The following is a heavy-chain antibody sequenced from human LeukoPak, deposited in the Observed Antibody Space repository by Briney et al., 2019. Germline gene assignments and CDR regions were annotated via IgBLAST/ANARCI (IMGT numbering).Heavy chain of an antibody. D-gene: IGHD6-6*01. J-gene: IGHJ4*02. CDR1: GGSISSYY. CDR2: IYYSGST. Sequence: PSETLSLTCTVSGGSISSYYWSRIRQPPGKGLEWIGYIYYSGSTNYNPSLKSRVTISVDTSKNQFSLKLSSVTAADTAVYYCASQYSSSSGIDYWGQGTLVTVSS. CDR3: ASQYSSSSGIDY. V-gene: IGHV4-59*08.